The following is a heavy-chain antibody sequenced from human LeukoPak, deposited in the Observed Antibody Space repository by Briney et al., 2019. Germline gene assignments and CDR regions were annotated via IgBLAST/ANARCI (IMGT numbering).Heavy chain of an antibody. CDR1: GFTFSRYP. CDR2: ISYDGNNK. Sequence: GGSLRLSCAASGFTFSRYPMHWVRQAPGKGLEWVAVISYDGNNKYYADSVKGRFTISRDNSKNTLYLQMNNLRAEDTAVYYCARDLASGSYTYYFDYWGQGTLVTVSS. V-gene: IGHV3-30*04. J-gene: IGHJ4*02. D-gene: IGHD1-26*01. CDR3: ARDLASGSYTYYFDY.